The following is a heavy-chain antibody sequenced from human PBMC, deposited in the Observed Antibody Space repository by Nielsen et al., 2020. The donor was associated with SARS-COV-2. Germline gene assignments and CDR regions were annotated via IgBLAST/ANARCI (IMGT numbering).Heavy chain of an antibody. V-gene: IGHV3-13*01. CDR1: GFTISNYD. D-gene: IGHD3-10*01. CDR2: IGAAGDT. Sequence: GESLKISCAAYGFTISNYDMHWVRQAAGKGLEWVSSIGAAGDTFYAGSVRGRFTISREDVENSLHLQMNSLRAGDTAVYYCTRGVGGWFDPWGQGTLVTVSS. J-gene: IGHJ5*02. CDR3: TRGVGGWFDP.